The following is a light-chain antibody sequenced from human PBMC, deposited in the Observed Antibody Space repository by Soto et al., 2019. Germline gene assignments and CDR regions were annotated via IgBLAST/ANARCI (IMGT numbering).Light chain of an antibody. CDR1: QNIDNK. J-gene: IGKJ1*01. Sequence: EIGTSQSPATLSVSPGERETLSCRASQNIDNKLVWYQQKPGQVPRLLIYDASTRATGIPARFSGSGSGTEFTLTISSLQSEDFAFYYCQQFHYWWTFGQGTKVDVK. CDR3: QQFHYWWT. V-gene: IGKV3-15*01. CDR2: DAS.